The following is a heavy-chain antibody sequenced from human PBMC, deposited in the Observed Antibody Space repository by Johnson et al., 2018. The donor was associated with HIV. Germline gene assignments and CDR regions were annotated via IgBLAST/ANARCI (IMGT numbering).Heavy chain of an antibody. V-gene: IGHV3-66*02. CDR2: IYSGGNT. J-gene: IGHJ3*02. D-gene: IGHD6-13*01. CDR1: GFTVSNNY. CDR3: ARSKGSIWYGSAFDI. Sequence: VQLVESGGGLVQPGGSLRLSCATSGFTVSNNYMSWVRQAPGQGLEWLSLIYSGGNTYYADSVKGRFTISRDNSKNTLYLQMTSLGGEDTAVYYCARSKGSIWYGSAFDIWGQGTMVTVSS.